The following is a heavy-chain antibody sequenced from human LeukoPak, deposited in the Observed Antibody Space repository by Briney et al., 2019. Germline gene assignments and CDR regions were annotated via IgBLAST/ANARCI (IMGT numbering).Heavy chain of an antibody. V-gene: IGHV4-59*01. CDR1: GGSISSYY. CDR3: ARADTVVTHPFGY. Sequence: SETLSLTCTVSGGSISSYYWSWIRQPPGKGLEWIGYIYYSGNTNYNPSLKSRVTISVDTSKNQFSLKLSSVTAADTAVYYCARADTVVTHPFGYWGQGTLVTVSS. J-gene: IGHJ4*02. D-gene: IGHD4-23*01. CDR2: IYYSGNT.